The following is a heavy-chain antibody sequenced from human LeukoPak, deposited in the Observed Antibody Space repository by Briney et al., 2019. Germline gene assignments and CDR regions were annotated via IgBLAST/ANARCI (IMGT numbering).Heavy chain of an antibody. V-gene: IGHV1-69*13. CDR3: ARPSNYYGSGSPYYYYGMDV. CDR2: IIPIFGTA. J-gene: IGHJ6*02. CDR1: GGTFSSYA. D-gene: IGHD3-10*01. Sequence: ASVKVSCKASGGTFSSYAISWVRQAPGQGLEWMGGIIPIFGTANYAQKFQGRVTITADESTSTAHMELSSLRSEDTAVYYCARPSNYYGSGSPYYYYGMDVWGQGTTVTVSS.